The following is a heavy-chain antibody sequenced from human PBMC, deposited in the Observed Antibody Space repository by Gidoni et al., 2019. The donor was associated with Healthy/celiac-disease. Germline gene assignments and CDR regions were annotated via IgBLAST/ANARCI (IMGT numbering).Heavy chain of an antibody. V-gene: IGHV3-43D*03. J-gene: IGHJ4*02. D-gene: IGHD4-17*01. CDR1: GFTFDDYA. CDR2: ISWDGGST. Sequence: EVQLVESGGVVVQPGGSLRLSCAASGFTFDDYAMHWVRQAPGKGLEWVSLISWDGGSTYYADSVKGRFTISRDNSKNSLYLQMNSLRAEDTALYYCAKDASYGDYVGAFDYWGQGTLVTVSS. CDR3: AKDASYGDYVGAFDY.